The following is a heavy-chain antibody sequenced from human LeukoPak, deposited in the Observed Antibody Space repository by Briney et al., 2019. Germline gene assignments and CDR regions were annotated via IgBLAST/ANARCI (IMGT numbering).Heavy chain of an antibody. V-gene: IGHV4-34*01. CDR1: GGSFSGYY. CDR2: INHSGST. Sequence: SETLSLTCAVYGGSFSGYYWSWIRQPPGKGLEWIGEINHSGSTNYNPSLKSRVTISVDTSKNQFSLKLSSVTAADTAVYYCARGGYYDSSGYYPFDYWGQGTLVTVSS. CDR3: ARGGYYDSSGYYPFDY. D-gene: IGHD3-22*01. J-gene: IGHJ4*02.